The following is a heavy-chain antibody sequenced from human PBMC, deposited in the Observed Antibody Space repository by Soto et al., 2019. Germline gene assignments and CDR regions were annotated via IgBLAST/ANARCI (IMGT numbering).Heavy chain of an antibody. CDR1: GFSFSNNV. J-gene: IGHJ4*02. D-gene: IGHD6-19*01. V-gene: IGHV3-64D*06. Sequence: GGSLRLSCSASGFSFSNNVMHWVRQGPGKGLEFVSHISSSGDNTQYADSVKGRFIISRDNSKNTLYLQMTSLRPEDTAVYYWVIDLADSWTFDYWGQG. CDR3: VIDLADSWTFDY. CDR2: ISSSGDNT.